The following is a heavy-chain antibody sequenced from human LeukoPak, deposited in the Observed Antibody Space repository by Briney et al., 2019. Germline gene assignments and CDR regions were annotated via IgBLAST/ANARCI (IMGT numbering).Heavy chain of an antibody. D-gene: IGHD6-19*01. J-gene: IGHJ4*02. CDR1: GFTFSRYW. V-gene: IGHV3-7*01. CDR2: VKQDGSEK. Sequence: GGSLRLSCAASGFTFSRYWMSWVRQAPGKGLEWVANVKQDGSEKYYVDSVKGRFTISRDNAKNSLYLQMNSLRVEDTAVYYCARDGSGWSVYWGQGTLVTVSS. CDR3: ARDGSGWSVY.